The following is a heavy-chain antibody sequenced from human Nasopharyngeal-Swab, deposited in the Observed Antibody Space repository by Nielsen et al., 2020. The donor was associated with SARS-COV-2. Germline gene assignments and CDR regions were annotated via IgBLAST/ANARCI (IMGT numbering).Heavy chain of an antibody. Sequence: SVKVSCNASGYTFTGYYMHWVRQAPGQGLEWMGRINPNSGGTNYAQKFQGRVTMTRDTSISTAYMELSRLRSDDTAVYYCARGYIGYDLYYYYYMDVWGKGTTVTVSS. CDR3: ARGYIGYDLYYYYYMDV. V-gene: IGHV1-2*06. J-gene: IGHJ6*03. CDR2: INPNSGGT. D-gene: IGHD5-12*01. CDR1: GYTFTGYY.